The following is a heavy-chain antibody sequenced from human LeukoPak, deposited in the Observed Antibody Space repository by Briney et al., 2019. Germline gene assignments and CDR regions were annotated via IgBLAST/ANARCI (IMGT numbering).Heavy chain of an antibody. D-gene: IGHD5-18*01. V-gene: IGHV1-46*01. CDR1: GYTFTSYY. J-gene: IGHJ4*02. Sequence: GASVKVSCKASGYTFTSYYMHWVRQAPGQGLEWMGIINPSGGSTSYAQKFQGRVTMTRDTSTSTVYMELSSLRSEDTAVYYCARGGPYSYDSGRSPTALDYWGQGTLVTVSS. CDR2: INPSGGST. CDR3: ARGGPYSYDSGRSPTALDY.